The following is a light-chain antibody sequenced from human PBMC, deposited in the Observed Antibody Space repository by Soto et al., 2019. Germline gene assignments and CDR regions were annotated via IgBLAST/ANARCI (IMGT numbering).Light chain of an antibody. CDR1: SGSIASNY. V-gene: IGLV6-57*02. J-gene: IGLJ2*01. Sequence: NFMLTQPHSVSESPGKTVTISCTGSSGSIASNYVQWYQQRPGSAPTTVIYEDNQRPPGVPDRFSGSIDSSSNSASLTISGLKPEDEADYYCQSYDSSIVVFGGGTKLTVL. CDR2: EDN. CDR3: QSYDSSIVV.